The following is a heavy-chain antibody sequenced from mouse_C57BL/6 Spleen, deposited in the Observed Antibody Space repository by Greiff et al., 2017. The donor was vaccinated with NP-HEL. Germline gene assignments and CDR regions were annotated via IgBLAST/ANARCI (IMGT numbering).Heavy chain of an antibody. Sequence: EVMLVESGGGLVKPGGSLKLSCAASGFTFSSYAMSWVRQTPEKRLEWVATISDGGSYTYYPDNVKGRFTISRDNAKNNLYLQMSHLKSEDTAMHYCARGGPSAAWYFDVWGTGTTVTVSS. CDR2: ISDGGSYT. J-gene: IGHJ1*03. CDR1: GFTFSSYA. V-gene: IGHV5-4*03. CDR3: ARGGPSAAWYFDV.